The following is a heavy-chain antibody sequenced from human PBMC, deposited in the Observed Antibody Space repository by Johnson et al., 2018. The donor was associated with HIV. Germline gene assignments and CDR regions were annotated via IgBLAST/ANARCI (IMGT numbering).Heavy chain of an antibody. CDR1: GFTFSRYW. CDR2: ISSDGPDT. CDR3: ARSGPNWAFDF. V-gene: IGHV3-74*02. D-gene: IGHD1-1*01. Sequence: VQLVESGGGLVQPGGSLILSCAASGFTFSRYWMHWVRQAPGKGLVWVSRISSDGPDTYYADSVKGRFTISRDNARNTMFVQMKSLRAEDTAVYYCARSGPNWAFDFWGQGTMVTVSS. J-gene: IGHJ3*01.